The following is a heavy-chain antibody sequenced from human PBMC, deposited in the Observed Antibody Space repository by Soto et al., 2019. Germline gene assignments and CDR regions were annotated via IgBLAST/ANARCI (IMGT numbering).Heavy chain of an antibody. D-gene: IGHD3-22*01. Sequence: GASVKVSCKASGGTFSSYAISWVRQAPGQGLEWMGGIIPIFGTANYAQKFQGRVTITADESTSTAYMELSSLRSEDTAVYYCARKVNYYDSSGYFEPQDYWGQGTLVTVSS. V-gene: IGHV1-69*13. CDR1: GGTFSSYA. J-gene: IGHJ4*02. CDR3: ARKVNYYDSSGYFEPQDY. CDR2: IIPIFGTA.